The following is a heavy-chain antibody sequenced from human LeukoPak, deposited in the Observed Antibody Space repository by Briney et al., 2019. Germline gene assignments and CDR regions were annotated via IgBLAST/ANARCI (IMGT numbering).Heavy chain of an antibody. J-gene: IGHJ5*02. D-gene: IGHD3-3*01. CDR2: IHYSGST. V-gene: IGHV4-59*12. Sequence: KPSETVSLTCTVSGGSISSYYWSWIRQPPGKGLEWIGYIHYSGSTNYNPSLKSRVTISVDTPKNQFSLKLSSVTAADTAVYYCARDLTIFGVVIISNWFDPWGQGTLVTVSS. CDR3: ARDLTIFGVVIISNWFDP. CDR1: GGSISSYY.